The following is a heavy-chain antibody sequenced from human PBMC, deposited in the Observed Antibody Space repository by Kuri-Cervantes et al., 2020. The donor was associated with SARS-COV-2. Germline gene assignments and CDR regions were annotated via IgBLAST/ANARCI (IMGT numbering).Heavy chain of an antibody. V-gene: IGHV6-1*01. CDR3: ARDSGIAEGYFDY. CDR1: GDSVSSNSAA. CDR2: TYYRSKRYN. J-gene: IGHJ4*02. Sequence: SETLSLTCAISGDSVSSNSAAWNWIRQSPSRGLEWLGRTYYRSKRYNDYAVSVKSRITINPDTSKNQFSLQLNPMTPEDTAVYYCARDSGIAEGYFDYWGQGTLVTVSS. D-gene: IGHD6-13*01.